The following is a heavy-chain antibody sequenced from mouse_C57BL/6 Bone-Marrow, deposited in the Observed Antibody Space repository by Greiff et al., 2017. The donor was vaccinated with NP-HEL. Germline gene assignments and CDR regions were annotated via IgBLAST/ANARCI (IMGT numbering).Heavy chain of an antibody. CDR3: AREGENYYGSSLFAY. Sequence: QVQLKQPGAELVRPGSSVKLSCKASGYTFTSYWMHWVKQRPIQGLEWIGNIDPSDSETHYNQKFKDKATLTVDKSSSTAYMQLSSLTSEDSAVYYCAREGENYYGSSLFAYWGQGTLVTVSA. CDR1: GYTFTSYW. CDR2: IDPSDSET. J-gene: IGHJ3*01. V-gene: IGHV1-52*01. D-gene: IGHD1-1*01.